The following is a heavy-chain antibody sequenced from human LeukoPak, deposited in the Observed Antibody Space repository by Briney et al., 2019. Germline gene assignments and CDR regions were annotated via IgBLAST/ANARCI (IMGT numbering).Heavy chain of an antibody. CDR2: INSDGRRT. CDR1: GFTLSNYW. Sequence: GGSLRLSCAASGFTLSNYWMYWVRQAAGKGLVWVSRINSDGRRTTYADPVKGRFTISRDNAKNMLYLQITSLRAEATAVYYCATYSSLNRREFQYWGQGTLLTVSS. CDR3: ATYSSLNRREFQY. J-gene: IGHJ1*01. D-gene: IGHD3-22*01. V-gene: IGHV3-74*03.